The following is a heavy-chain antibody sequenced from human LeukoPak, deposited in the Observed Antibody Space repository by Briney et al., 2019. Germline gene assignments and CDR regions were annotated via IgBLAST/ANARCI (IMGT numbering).Heavy chain of an antibody. CDR1: GCSIRLHY. D-gene: IGHD1-26*01. CDR3: ARHAIYSGGYSFWFDP. V-gene: IGHV4-59*08. J-gene: IGHJ5*02. CDR2: ISYSGST. Sequence: SETLSLTCPVSGCSIRLHYWSWLRQPPGKGLEWIAFISYSGSTNYNPSLNSRASISLDTSKNLCSLRLSYVTAADTAVYYCARHAIYSGGYSFWFDPWGQGTPVSVSS.